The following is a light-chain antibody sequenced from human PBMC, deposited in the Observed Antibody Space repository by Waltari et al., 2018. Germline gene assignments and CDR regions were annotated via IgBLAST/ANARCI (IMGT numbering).Light chain of an antibody. V-gene: IGLV1-40*01. Sequence: QSVLTQPPSVSGAPGQRVTISCTGSSSNIGAGYAVHWYQQLPGPAPKLLIHGNRNRPSGVPDRFSGSKSGTSASLAITGLQAEDEADYYCQSCDTNLSVIFGGGTKLTVL. CDR2: GNR. J-gene: IGLJ2*01. CDR1: SSNIGAGYA. CDR3: QSCDTNLSVI.